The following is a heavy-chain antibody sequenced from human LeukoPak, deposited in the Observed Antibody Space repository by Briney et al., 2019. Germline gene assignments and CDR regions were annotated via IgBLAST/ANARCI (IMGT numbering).Heavy chain of an antibody. CDR3: AASPDYYDSSGYSYYFDY. V-gene: IGHV1-58*01. J-gene: IGHJ4*02. D-gene: IGHD3-22*01. CDR1: GFTFTSSA. CDR2: IVAGSGNT. Sequence: TSVKVSCKASGFTFTSSAVQWVRQARGRRLEWIGWIVAGSGNTNYAQKFQERVTITRDMSTSTAYMELSSLRSEDTAVYYCAASPDYYDSSGYSYYFDYWGQGTLVTVSS.